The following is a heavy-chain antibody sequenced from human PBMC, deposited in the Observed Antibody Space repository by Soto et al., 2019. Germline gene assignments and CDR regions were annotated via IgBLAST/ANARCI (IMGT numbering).Heavy chain of an antibody. V-gene: IGHV1-2*02. Sequence: ASVKVSCKASGYTFTGYYLHWVRQAPGQGIEWMGWISPNSGGTKYAQNLQGRVTMTRGTSISTAYMELSSLRSDDAAVYYCARDLGRDYDSSGYDYWGQGTLVTVYS. CDR2: ISPNSGGT. D-gene: IGHD3-22*01. J-gene: IGHJ4*02. CDR1: GYTFTGYY. CDR3: ARDLGRDYDSSGYDY.